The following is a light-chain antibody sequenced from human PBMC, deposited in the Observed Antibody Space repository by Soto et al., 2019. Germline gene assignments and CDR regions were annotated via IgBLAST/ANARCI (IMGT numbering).Light chain of an antibody. CDR1: SSDVGGYNY. V-gene: IGLV2-14*01. J-gene: IGLJ3*02. CDR2: EVT. CDR3: SSYTSTSTWV. Sequence: QSVLTQPASVYGSRGQSITISCTGASSDVGGYNYVSWYQQHPGNAPKLIISEVTNRPSGVSSRFSGSKSGNTASLTISGLQPEDEADYYCSSYTSTSTWVFGGGTKLTVL.